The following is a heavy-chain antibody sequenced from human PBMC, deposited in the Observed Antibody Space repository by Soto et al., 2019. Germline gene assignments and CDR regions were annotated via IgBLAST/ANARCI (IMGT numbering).Heavy chain of an antibody. V-gene: IGHV5-51*01. J-gene: IGHJ5*02. CDR3: ARRSPAYSYGA. CDR1: GYNFTTYW. CDR2: IYPGDSDT. Sequence: PGESLKISCKGSGYNFTTYWIGWVRQMPGKGLEWMGIIYPGDSDTRYSPSFQGRVTMSADKSISTAYLQWSSLKASDTAMYFCARRSPAYSYGAWGQGTLVTVSS. D-gene: IGHD5-18*01.